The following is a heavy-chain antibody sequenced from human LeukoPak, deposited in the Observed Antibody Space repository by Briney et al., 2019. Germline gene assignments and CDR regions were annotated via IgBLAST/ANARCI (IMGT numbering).Heavy chain of an antibody. CDR3: ATKGGDY. V-gene: IGHV3-30*02. CDR1: GFTFSNYG. J-gene: IGHJ4*02. Sequence: GGPLRLSCGASGFTFSNYGMHWVRQAPGKGLEWVAFIRYDGRNKYYADSVKGRFTISRDNAKNSQYLQMNSLRVEDTAVYYCATKGGDYWGQGTLVTVSS. CDR2: IRYDGRNK. D-gene: IGHD3-16*01.